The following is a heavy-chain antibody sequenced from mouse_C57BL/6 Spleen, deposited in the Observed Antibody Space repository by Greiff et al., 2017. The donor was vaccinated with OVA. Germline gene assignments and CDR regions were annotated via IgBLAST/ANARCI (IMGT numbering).Heavy chain of an antibody. CDR3: ARGDSSGAWFAY. CDR1: GYTFTSYW. V-gene: IGHV1-55*01. CDR2: IYPGSGST. J-gene: IGHJ3*01. D-gene: IGHD3-2*02. Sequence: VQLQQPGAELVKPGASVKMSCKASGYTFTSYWITWVKQRPGQGLEWIGDIYPGSGSTNYNEKFKSKATLTVDTSSSTAYMQLSSLTSEDSAVYYWARGDSSGAWFAYWGQGTLVTVSA.